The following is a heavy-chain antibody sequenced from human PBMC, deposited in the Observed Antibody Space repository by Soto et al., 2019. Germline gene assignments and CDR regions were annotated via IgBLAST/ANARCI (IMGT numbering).Heavy chain of an antibody. J-gene: IGHJ4*02. CDR3: AHRTSGYNSFSY. D-gene: IGHD5-12*01. V-gene: IGHV2-5*02. CDR2: IYWDDDK. Sequence: QITLKESGPTLVKPTQTLTLTCTFSGFSLSTSGVGVGWIRQPPGKALEWLALIYWDDDKRYSPSLKNRPTIXKXIPKNQVVFTMSNMDPVDTATYHCAHRTSGYNSFSYWGQGTLVTVSS. CDR1: GFSLSTSGVG.